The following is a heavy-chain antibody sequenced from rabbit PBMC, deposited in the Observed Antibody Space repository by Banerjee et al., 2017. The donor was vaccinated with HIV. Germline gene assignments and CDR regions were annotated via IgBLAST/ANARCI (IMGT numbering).Heavy chain of an antibody. CDR2: IYAGSGST. CDR3: ARLSGGYAFDL. Sequence: QEQLEESGGGLVQPEGSLTLTCTASGFSLSSYVMNWVRQAPGKGLEWIADIYAGSGSTYYASWVNGRFTISSHNAQNTVDLQMNSLTAADTATYFCARLSGGYAFDLWGPGTLVTVS. J-gene: IGHJ4*01. CDR1: GFSLSSYV. D-gene: IGHD1-1*01. V-gene: IGHV1S47*01.